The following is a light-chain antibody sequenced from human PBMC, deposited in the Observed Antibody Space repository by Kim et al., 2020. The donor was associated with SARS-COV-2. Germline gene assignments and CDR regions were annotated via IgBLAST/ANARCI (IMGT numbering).Light chain of an antibody. CDR2: GAS. Sequence: LSPGKRATLSCRASRSVSSSYLAWYQQKPGQAPRLLIYGASSRATGIPDRFSGSGSGTDFTLTISRLEPEDFAVYYCQQYGSSMYTFGQGTKLEI. V-gene: IGKV3-20*01. CDR3: QQYGSSMYT. CDR1: RSVSSSY. J-gene: IGKJ2*01.